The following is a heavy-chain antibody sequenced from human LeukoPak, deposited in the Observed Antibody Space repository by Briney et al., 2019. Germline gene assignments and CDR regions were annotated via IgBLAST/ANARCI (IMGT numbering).Heavy chain of an antibody. CDR3: ARGYALYSGRYIDFDY. Sequence: ASVKVSCKASGYTFTGYHIHWVRQAPGQGLEWMGWINPNSGGTYYAQKFQGRVTVTRDTSISTAYMELSRLRSDDTAVYYCARGYALYSGRYIDFDYWGQGTLVTVSS. CDR1: GYTFTGYH. D-gene: IGHD1-26*01. J-gene: IGHJ4*02. V-gene: IGHV1-2*02. CDR2: INPNSGGT.